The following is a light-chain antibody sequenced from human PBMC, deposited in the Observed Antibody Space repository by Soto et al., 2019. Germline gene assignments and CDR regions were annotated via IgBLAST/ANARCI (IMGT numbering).Light chain of an antibody. Sequence: QSVLTQPASVSGSPGQSITISCTGTITDVGSSNYVSWYKQHPGKAPKLMIYDVSNRPSGVSNRFSGSKSGNTASLTISGLQAEDEADYYCSSYTTTSTGVFGGGTKVTVL. CDR3: SSYTTTSTGV. V-gene: IGLV2-14*01. CDR2: DVS. CDR1: ITDVGSSNY. J-gene: IGLJ2*01.